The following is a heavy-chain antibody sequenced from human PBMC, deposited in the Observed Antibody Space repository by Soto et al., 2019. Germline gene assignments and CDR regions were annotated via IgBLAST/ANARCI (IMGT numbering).Heavy chain of an antibody. CDR3: ASTYSSSWYWFDP. Sequence: QVTVKESGPVLVKPTETLTLTCTVSGFSLSNAGLGVSWIRQPPGKALEWLAHIFSNDEKSYSTSLKSRLTISKETSKSQVVLTMINMDPVDTATYYCASTYSSSWYWFDPWGQGTLVTVSS. D-gene: IGHD6-13*01. J-gene: IGHJ5*02. CDR2: IFSNDEK. V-gene: IGHV2-26*04. CDR1: GFSLSNAGLG.